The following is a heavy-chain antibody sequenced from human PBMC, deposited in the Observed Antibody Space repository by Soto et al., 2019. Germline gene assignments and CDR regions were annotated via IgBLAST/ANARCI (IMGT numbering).Heavy chain of an antibody. V-gene: IGHV3-7*01. D-gene: IGHD1-1*01. Sequence: PGGSLRLSCAASGFTFSSYWMSWVRQAPGKGLEWVANIKQDGSEKYYVDSVKGRFTISRDNAKNSLYLQMNSLRAEDTAVYYCARSLIRNDLGRYYYYGMDVWGQGTTVTVSS. J-gene: IGHJ6*02. CDR2: IKQDGSEK. CDR1: GFTFSSYW. CDR3: ARSLIRNDLGRYYYYGMDV.